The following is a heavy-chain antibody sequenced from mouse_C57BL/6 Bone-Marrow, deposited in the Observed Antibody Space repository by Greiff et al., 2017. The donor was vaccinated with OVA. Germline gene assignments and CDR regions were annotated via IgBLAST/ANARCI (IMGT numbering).Heavy chain of an antibody. J-gene: IGHJ4*01. Sequence: EVQGVESGGDLVKPGGSLKLSCAASGFTFSSYGMSWVRQTPDKRLEWVATISSGGSYTYYPESVKGRFTISRDNAKNTLYLQMSSLKSEDTAMYYCARHIRGVYAIDYWGQGTSVTVSS. CDR1: GFTFSSYG. CDR3: ARHIRGVYAIDY. V-gene: IGHV5-6*01. D-gene: IGHD3-2*02. CDR2: ISSGGSYT.